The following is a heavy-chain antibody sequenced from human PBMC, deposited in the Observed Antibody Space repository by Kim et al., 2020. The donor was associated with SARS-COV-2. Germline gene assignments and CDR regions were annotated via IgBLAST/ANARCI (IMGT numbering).Heavy chain of an antibody. CDR2: ISAYNGNT. Sequence: ASVKVSCKASGYTFTSYDISWVRQAPGQGLEWMGWISAYNGNTNYAQKLQGRVTMTTDTSTSTAYMELRSLRSDDTAVYYCAKSIAARVSWFDPWGQGTLVTVSS. CDR1: GYTFTSYD. D-gene: IGHD6-6*01. V-gene: IGHV1-18*04. CDR3: AKSIAARVSWFDP. J-gene: IGHJ5*02.